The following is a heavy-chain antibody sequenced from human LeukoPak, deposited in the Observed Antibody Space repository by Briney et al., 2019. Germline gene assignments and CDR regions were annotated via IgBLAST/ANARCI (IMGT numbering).Heavy chain of an antibody. CDR2: ISGRGGST. Sequence: GGSLRLSCAPSLFTFRNYAMSRLRQAPGKGLEGLSAISGRGGSTYYADSVTGRSTIARDNSKNTLYLQMNSLRAEDTAVYYCAKDDCSSTSCYLFDYWGQGTLVTVS. J-gene: IGHJ4*02. D-gene: IGHD2-2*01. CDR3: AKDDCSSTSCYLFDY. CDR1: LFTFRNYA. V-gene: IGHV3-23*01.